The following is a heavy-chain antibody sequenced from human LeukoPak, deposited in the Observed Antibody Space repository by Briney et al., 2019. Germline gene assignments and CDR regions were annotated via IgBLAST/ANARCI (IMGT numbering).Heavy chain of an antibody. D-gene: IGHD5-24*01. CDR1: GGSLSGAY. Sequence: SETLSLTCTVQGGSLSGAYWTWIRQPPGKGLEWIGEINHTGSTNYNPSFKSRVTMSADTPKNQVSLNLSSVTAADTAVYYCARGGGYNSPLGYWGQGTLVTVSS. CDR3: ARGGGYNSPLGY. J-gene: IGHJ4*02. V-gene: IGHV4-34*01. CDR2: INHTGST.